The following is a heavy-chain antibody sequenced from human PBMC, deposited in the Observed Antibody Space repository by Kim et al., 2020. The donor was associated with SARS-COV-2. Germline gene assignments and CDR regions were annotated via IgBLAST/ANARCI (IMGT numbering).Heavy chain of an antibody. J-gene: IGHJ4*02. D-gene: IGHD6-6*01. CDR3: ARDPGSSSRTGY. V-gene: IGHV1-3*01. CDR1: GYTFTSYA. Sequence: ASVKVSCKASGYTFTSYAMHWVRQAPGQRLEWMGWINAGNGNTKYSQKFQGRVTITRDTSANTAYMELSSLRSEDTAVYYCARDPGSSSRTGYWGQGTLVTVSS. CDR2: INAGNGNT.